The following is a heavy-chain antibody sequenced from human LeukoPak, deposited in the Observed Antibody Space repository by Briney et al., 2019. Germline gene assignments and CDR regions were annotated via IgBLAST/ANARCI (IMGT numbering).Heavy chain of an antibody. CDR1: GFTFSSYA. V-gene: IGHV3-23*01. Sequence: PGGSLRLSCAASGFTFSSYAMSWVRQAPGKGLEWVSAISGSGGSTYYADSVKGRFTISRDNSKNTLYLQMNSLRAEDTAVYYCARSSGIYGYFDYWGQGTLVTVSS. CDR2: ISGSGGST. D-gene: IGHD1-26*01. CDR3: ARSSGIYGYFDY. J-gene: IGHJ4*02.